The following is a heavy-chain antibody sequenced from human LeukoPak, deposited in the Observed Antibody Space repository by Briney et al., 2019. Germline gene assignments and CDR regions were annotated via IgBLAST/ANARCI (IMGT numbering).Heavy chain of an antibody. V-gene: IGHV4-61*02. CDR1: GGSISSGSYY. Sequence: SETLSLTCTVSGGSISSGSYYWSWIRQPAGKGLEWIGRIYTSGSTNYNPSLKSRVTISVDTSKNQFSLKLSSVTAADTAAYYCARGLLDGYTHPAAFDIWGQGTMVTVSS. D-gene: IGHD5-24*01. J-gene: IGHJ3*02. CDR3: ARGLLDGYTHPAAFDI. CDR2: IYTSGST.